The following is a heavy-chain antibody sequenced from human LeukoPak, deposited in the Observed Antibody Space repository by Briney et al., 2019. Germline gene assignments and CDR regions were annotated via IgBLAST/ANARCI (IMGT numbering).Heavy chain of an antibody. Sequence: SETLSLTCTVSGGSISSYYWSWIRQPPGKGLEWIGYICYSGSTNYNPSLKSRVTISVDTSKNQFSLKLSSVTAADTAVYYCARDLGIVASYGMDVWGQGTTVTVSS. D-gene: IGHD1-26*01. CDR1: GGSISSYY. J-gene: IGHJ6*02. V-gene: IGHV4-59*01. CDR3: ARDLGIVASYGMDV. CDR2: ICYSGST.